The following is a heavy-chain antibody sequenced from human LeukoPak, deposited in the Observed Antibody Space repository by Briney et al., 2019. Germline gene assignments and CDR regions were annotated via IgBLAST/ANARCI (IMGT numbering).Heavy chain of an antibody. CDR2: TSNRGST. CDR3: ARASISGWYADH. CDR1: GDSITTYY. V-gene: IGHV4-59*01. Sequence: PSETLSLTCIVSGDSITTYYWSWIRQPPGKGLEWIGYTSNRGSTNYNPSLKSRVTISADTSKNQFSLNLASVIAADTAVYYCARASISGWYADHWGRGTLVTVSS. D-gene: IGHD6-13*01. J-gene: IGHJ4*02.